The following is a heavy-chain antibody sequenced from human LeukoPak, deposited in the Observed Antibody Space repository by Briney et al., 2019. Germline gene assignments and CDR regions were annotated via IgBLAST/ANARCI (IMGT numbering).Heavy chain of an antibody. CDR3: ARDLADCSSTSCYFSDLDY. Sequence: PGRSLRLSCAASGFTFSNYAMHWVRQAPGKGLEWVAVISYDGSNKYYADSVKGRFTISRDNSKNTLYLQMNSLRAEDTAVYYCARDLADCSSTSCYFSDLDYWGQGTLVTVSS. V-gene: IGHV3-30-3*01. D-gene: IGHD2-2*01. CDR2: ISYDGSNK. CDR1: GFTFSNYA. J-gene: IGHJ4*02.